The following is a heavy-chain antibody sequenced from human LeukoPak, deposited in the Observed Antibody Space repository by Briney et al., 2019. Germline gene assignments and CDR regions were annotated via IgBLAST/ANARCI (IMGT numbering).Heavy chain of an antibody. Sequence: GGSLRLSCAASGFTFSSYSMNWVRQAPGKGLEWVSSISSSSSYMYYADSVKGRFTISRDNAKNSLYLQMNSLRAEDTAVYYCARDRGDLVGGHYYYYYMDVWGKGTTVTISS. CDR3: ARDRGDLVGGHYYYYYMDV. V-gene: IGHV3-21*01. D-gene: IGHD5-12*01. CDR2: ISSSSSYM. CDR1: GFTFSSYS. J-gene: IGHJ6*03.